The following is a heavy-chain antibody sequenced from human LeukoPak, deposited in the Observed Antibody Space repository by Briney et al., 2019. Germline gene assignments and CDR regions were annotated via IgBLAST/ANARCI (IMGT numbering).Heavy chain of an antibody. V-gene: IGHV3-74*01. CDR2: INSDGSST. D-gene: IGHD3-16*01. CDR1: GFTFSSYW. Sequence: PGGSLRLSCAASGFTFSSYWMHWVRQAPGKGLVWVSRINSDGSSTSYADSVKGRFTISRDNAKNSLYLQMNSLRAEDTAVYYCARGGEASAFDIWGQGTMVTVSS. CDR3: ARGGEASAFDI. J-gene: IGHJ3*02.